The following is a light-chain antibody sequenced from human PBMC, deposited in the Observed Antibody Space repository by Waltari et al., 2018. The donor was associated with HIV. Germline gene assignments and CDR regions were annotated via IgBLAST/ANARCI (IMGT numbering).Light chain of an antibody. CDR1: QTISNS. CDR2: TAS. CDR3: QQSYGTPLT. V-gene: IGKV1-39*01. Sequence: DIRMTQSPPSLSASLGDRVTITCRASQTISNSLNWYQQTPGQAPKLLIYTASRLQSGVPSRFSGSSSGTDFTLTISSLQPDDFATYYCQQSYGTPLTFGGGTRVELK. J-gene: IGKJ4*01.